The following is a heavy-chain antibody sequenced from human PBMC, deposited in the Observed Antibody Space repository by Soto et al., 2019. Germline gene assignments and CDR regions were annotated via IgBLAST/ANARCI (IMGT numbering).Heavy chain of an antibody. CDR1: GGSFSGYY. CDR2: INHSGST. J-gene: IGHJ6*01. Sequence: SDTLSLTCAVYGGSFSGYYWSWIRQPPGKGLEWIGEINHSGSTNYDPSLKSRVTISVDTAKNQFSLKLSSVTAADPAVYYCARGAKNLGRGVGSAWDYYFRLDVVVQGNTV. CDR3: ARGAKNLGRGVGSAWDYYFRLDV. V-gene: IGHV4-34*01. D-gene: IGHD3-10*01.